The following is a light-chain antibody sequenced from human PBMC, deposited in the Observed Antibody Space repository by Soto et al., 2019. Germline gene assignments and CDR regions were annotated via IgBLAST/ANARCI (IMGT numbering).Light chain of an antibody. CDR2: GNT. J-gene: IGLJ3*02. V-gene: IGLV1-40*01. CDR1: SSNIGAGYD. Sequence: QSVLTQPPSVSGAPGQRVTISCTGSSSNIGAGYDVHWYQHLPGTAPKLLIYGNTNRPSGVPDRFSGSKSGTSASLAITGLQAEDEADYYCQSYDTSLNGWVFGGGTKVTVL. CDR3: QSYDTSLNGWV.